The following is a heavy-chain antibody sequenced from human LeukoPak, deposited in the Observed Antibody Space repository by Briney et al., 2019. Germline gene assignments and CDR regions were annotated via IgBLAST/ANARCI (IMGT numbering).Heavy chain of an antibody. CDR2: IGTSSTTI. Sequence: GGSLRLSCAASGFTFSSYTMNWVRQPPGKGLEWVSNIGTSSTTIYYADSVKGRFTISRDNAKNSLYLQMNSLRAEDTAVYYCARDLGGPYYWGQGTLVTVSS. CDR3: ARDLGGPYY. CDR1: GFTFSSYT. V-gene: IGHV3-48*01. J-gene: IGHJ4*02.